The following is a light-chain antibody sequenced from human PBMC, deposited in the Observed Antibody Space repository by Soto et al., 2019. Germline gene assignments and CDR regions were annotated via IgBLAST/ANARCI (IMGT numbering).Light chain of an antibody. CDR2: GAS. V-gene: IGKV3-15*01. CDR1: QSVSSK. Sequence: EIVMTQSPATLSVSPGERATLSCRASQSVSSKLAWYQQQPGQAPRLLIYGASTGATGVPARFSGSGSGTEFTLTISSLQSEDFAVYYCQQYNNWPWTLGQGTKVDIK. J-gene: IGKJ1*01. CDR3: QQYNNWPWT.